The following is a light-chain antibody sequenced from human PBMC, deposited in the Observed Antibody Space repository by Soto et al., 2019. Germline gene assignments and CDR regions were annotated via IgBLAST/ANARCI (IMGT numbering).Light chain of an antibody. J-gene: IGKJ3*01. CDR2: AAS. Sequence: DIQMTQSPSTLSASVGDTVTVTCRASQSVSGWLAWYQQKPGEAPKLLIYAASTLQSGVPSRFSGSGSGTEFTLTISSLQPEDFATYYCQQLNSYLFTFGPGTKVDIK. V-gene: IGKV1-5*01. CDR3: QQLNSYLFT. CDR1: QSVSGW.